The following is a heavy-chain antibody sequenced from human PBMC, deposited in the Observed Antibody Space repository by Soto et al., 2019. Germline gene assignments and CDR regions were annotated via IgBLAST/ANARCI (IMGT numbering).Heavy chain of an antibody. CDR2: ISAYNGNT. Sequence: GSSEKVSYRASCYTFSRYGIMWVRQAPGQGLEWMGWISAYNGNTNSAEKLRGRLTMTTDASTTTAYMELRSLRSDDTAIYYCARDQGFRVVINSNWFDPWGQGTLVTVSS. D-gene: IGHD2-21*01. CDR1: CYTFSRYG. V-gene: IGHV1-18*01. J-gene: IGHJ5*02. CDR3: ARDQGFRVVINSNWFDP.